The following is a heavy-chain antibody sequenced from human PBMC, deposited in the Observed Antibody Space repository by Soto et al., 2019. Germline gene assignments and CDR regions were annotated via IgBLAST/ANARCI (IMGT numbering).Heavy chain of an antibody. CDR3: ARTTFSSGYPLGFNWFDP. Sequence: ASGPTLVNPTQTLTLTCTFSGFSLSTSGMCVSWIRQPPGKALEWLALIDWDDDKYYSTSLKTRLTISKDTSKNQVVLTMTNMDPVDTATYYCARTTFSSGYPLGFNWFDPWGQGTLVTVSS. CDR1: GFSLSTSGMC. CDR2: IDWDDDK. V-gene: IGHV2-70*01. D-gene: IGHD6-19*01. J-gene: IGHJ5*02.